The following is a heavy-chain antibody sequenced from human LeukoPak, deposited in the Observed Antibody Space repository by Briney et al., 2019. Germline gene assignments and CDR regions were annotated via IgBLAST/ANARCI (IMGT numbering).Heavy chain of an antibody. CDR1: GGSFSDYY. CDR2: INHSGST. J-gene: IGHJ5*02. CDR3: AKDPQYPGWFDL. V-gene: IGHV4-34*01. D-gene: IGHD1-14*01. Sequence: PSETLSLTCAVYGGSFSDYYWSWIRQPPGKGLEWIGEINHSGSTNYNPSLKSRVTISVDTSKNQFSLKVTSVTAADTAVYYCAKDPQYPGWFDLWGQGTLVTVSS.